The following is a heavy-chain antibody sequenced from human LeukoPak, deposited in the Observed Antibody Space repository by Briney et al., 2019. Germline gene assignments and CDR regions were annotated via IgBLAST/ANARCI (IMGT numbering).Heavy chain of an antibody. D-gene: IGHD3-22*01. J-gene: IGHJ4*02. CDR2: TYYSGST. Sequence: SETLSLTCTVSGGSISSYYWSWIRQPPGKGLEWIGYTYYSGSTNYNPSLKSRVTISVDTSKNQFSLKLSSVTAADTAVYYCARVVKYYYDSSGYYSYYFDYWGQGTLVTVSS. CDR1: GGSISSYY. CDR3: ARVVKYYYDSSGYYSYYFDY. V-gene: IGHV4-59*01.